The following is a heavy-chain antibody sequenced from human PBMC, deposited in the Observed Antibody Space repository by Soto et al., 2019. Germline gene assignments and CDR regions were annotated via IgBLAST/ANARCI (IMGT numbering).Heavy chain of an antibody. CDR2: INHSGST. V-gene: IGHV4-34*01. D-gene: IGHD2-8*02. Sequence: PSETRSLTCAVYGGSFSGYYWTWIRQPPGTGLEWIGEINHSGSTNYNPSLKSRVTISVDTSKNQFSLKLTSVTAADTAVYHCARDKITGLFDYWGQGTLVTVS. CDR3: ARDKITGLFDY. J-gene: IGHJ4*02. CDR1: GGSFSGYY.